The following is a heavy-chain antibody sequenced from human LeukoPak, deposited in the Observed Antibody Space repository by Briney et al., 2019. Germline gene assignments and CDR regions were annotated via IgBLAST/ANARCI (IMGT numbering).Heavy chain of an antibody. J-gene: IGHJ6*03. D-gene: IGHD3-10*01. CDR1: GFTFSDYN. CDR2: ISRSGSTK. Sequence: PGGSLRLSCAASGFTFSDYNMRWIRQAPGKGLEWVSSISRSGSTKYYADSVKGRFTISRDNAKNSLFLQMNSLRAEDTAVYYCVGFEYYYYYMDVWGKGTTVTVSS. CDR3: VGFEYYYYYMDV. V-gene: IGHV3-11*01.